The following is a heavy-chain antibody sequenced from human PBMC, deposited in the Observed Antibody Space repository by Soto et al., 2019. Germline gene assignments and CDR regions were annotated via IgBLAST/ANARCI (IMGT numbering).Heavy chain of an antibody. Sequence: EVQLVESGGGLVKPGGSLRLSCAASGFTFSGPSMNWVRQAPGKGLEWVSFILNTGGHILYADSVKGRFTISRDNAKNSLYLQMNSLTAEDTAVYYRARQNSYGSLDYWGPGTLVTVSS. CDR2: ILNTGGHI. CDR1: GFTFSGPS. V-gene: IGHV3-21*01. D-gene: IGHD5-18*01. J-gene: IGHJ4*02. CDR3: ARQNSYGSLDY.